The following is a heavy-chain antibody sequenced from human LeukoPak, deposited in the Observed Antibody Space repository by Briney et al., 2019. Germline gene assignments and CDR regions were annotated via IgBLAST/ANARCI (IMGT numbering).Heavy chain of an antibody. Sequence: SETLSLTCTVSGGSISGYYWTWIRQPPGKGLEWIGYMYYNGNTNYNPSLKSRVTISVDTSKNQFSLKLSSVTAADTAVYYCARGPYYDILTGPDRLFDYWGQGTLVTVSS. D-gene: IGHD3-9*01. CDR3: ARGPYYDILTGPDRLFDY. J-gene: IGHJ4*02. CDR2: MYYNGNT. V-gene: IGHV4-59*08. CDR1: GGSISGYY.